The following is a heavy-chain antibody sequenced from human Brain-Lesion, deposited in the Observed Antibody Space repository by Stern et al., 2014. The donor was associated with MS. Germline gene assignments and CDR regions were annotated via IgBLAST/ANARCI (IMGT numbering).Heavy chain of an antibody. CDR1: GSSINTLY. J-gene: IGHJ4*02. Sequence: MQLVESGPGLVKPSETLSLTCTVSGSSINTLYWSWIRQSPGQGLEWIGWVYYSGSTTYNPSLKNRVTISIDTSTNQFSLKVNSVTAADTAVYYCARGGGRTYFDYWGQGTLVTVSS. V-gene: IGHV4-59*11. CDR3: ARGGGRTYFDY. CDR2: VYYSGST. D-gene: IGHD3-16*01.